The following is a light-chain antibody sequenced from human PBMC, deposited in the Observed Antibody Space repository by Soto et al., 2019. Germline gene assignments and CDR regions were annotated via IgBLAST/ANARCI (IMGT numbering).Light chain of an antibody. V-gene: IGKV1-5*03. CDR3: HQYNSFPWT. J-gene: IGKJ1*01. CDR1: QSVGSW. CDR2: SAS. Sequence: DIQMTQSPATLSASVADRVTITCRASQSVGSWLAWYQQKPGKAPKLLIYSASSRESGVPSRFSGSRSGTEFTLTISSLQPDDAATYYCHQYNSFPWTFGQGTKVEIK.